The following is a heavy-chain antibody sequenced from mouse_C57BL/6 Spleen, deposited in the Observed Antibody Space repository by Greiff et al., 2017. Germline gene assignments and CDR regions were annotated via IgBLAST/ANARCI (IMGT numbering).Heavy chain of an antibody. CDR3: ARGALYGNYFDY. V-gene: IGHV1-82*01. CDR1: GYAFSSSW. CDR2: FYPGDGDT. D-gene: IGHD2-1*01. Sequence: QVQLQQSGPELVKPGASVKISCKASGYAFSSSWMNWVKQRPGKGLEWIGRFYPGDGDTNYNGKFKGKATLTADKSSSTAYMQLSSLTSEDSAVYFCARGALYGNYFDYWGKGTTLTVSS. J-gene: IGHJ2*01.